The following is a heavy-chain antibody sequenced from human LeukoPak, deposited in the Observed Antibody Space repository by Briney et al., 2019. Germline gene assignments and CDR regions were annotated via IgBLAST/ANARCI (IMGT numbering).Heavy chain of an antibody. CDR3: ARGTVFSGAFDI. J-gene: IGHJ3*02. CDR1: GYSIGSGYY. D-gene: IGHD1-1*01. CDR2: IYHSGST. Sequence: PSETLSLACTVSGYSIGSGYYWGWIRQPPGKGLEWIGSIYHSGSTYYNPSLKSRVTISVDTSKNQFSLKLSSVTAADTAVYYCARGTVFSGAFDIWGQGTMVTVSS. V-gene: IGHV4-38-2*02.